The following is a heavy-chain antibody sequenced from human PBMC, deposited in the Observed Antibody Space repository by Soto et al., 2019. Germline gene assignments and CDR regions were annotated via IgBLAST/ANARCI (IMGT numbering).Heavy chain of an antibody. Sequence: SVKVSCNASGGTFSSYSISWVRQAPGRELEWMGGIIPIFGTANYAQKFQGRVTITADESTSTAYMELSSLRSEDTAVYYCARIIAVAGIEGGWFDPWGQGTLVTFSS. CDR3: ARIIAVAGIEGGWFDP. CDR1: GGTFSSYS. V-gene: IGHV1-69*13. D-gene: IGHD6-19*01. J-gene: IGHJ5*02. CDR2: IIPIFGTA.